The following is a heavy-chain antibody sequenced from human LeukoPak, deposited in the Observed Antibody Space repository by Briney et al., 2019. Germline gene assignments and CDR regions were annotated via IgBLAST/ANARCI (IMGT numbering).Heavy chain of an antibody. V-gene: IGHV3-48*01. CDR2: ISSSSSTV. CDR1: GLTFSSYR. Sequence: PGGSLRLSCAASGLTFSSYRMNWVRQAPGKGLEWVSYISSSSSTVYYADSVKGRFTISRDNAKNSLYLQMNSLRAEDTAVYYCARLYCSGGSCYKGAGDYWGQGTLVTVSS. J-gene: IGHJ4*02. D-gene: IGHD2-15*01. CDR3: ARLYCSGGSCYKGAGDY.